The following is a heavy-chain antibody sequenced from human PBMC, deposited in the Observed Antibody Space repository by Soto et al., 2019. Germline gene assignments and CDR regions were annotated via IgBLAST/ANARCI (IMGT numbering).Heavy chain of an antibody. V-gene: IGHV3-30*18. CDR3: AKTSSSVYYYYYGMDV. CDR2: ISSDESKK. CDR1: GFNFRAYG. D-gene: IGHD3-10*01. J-gene: IGHJ6*02. Sequence: GGSLRLSCAASGFNFRAYGMHWVRQAPGGGLEWVAVISSDESKKYYVDSLKGRFTISRDNSKSTLYLQMNSLRPDDTAVYYCAKTSSSVYYYYYGMDVWGQGTTVTVS.